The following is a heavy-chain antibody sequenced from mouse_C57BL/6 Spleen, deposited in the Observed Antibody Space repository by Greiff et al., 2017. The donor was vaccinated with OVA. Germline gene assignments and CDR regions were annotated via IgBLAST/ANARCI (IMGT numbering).Heavy chain of an antibody. J-gene: IGHJ4*01. D-gene: IGHD2-4*01. V-gene: IGHV10-1*01. CDR2: IRSKSNNYAT. CDR1: GFSFNTYA. Sequence: EVQLVESGGGLVQPKGSLKLSCAASGFSFNTYAMNWVRQAPGKGLEWVARIRSKSNNYATYYADSVKDRFTISRDDSESMLYLQMNNLKTEDTAMYYCVRHDSYDYDGAMDYWGQGTSVTVSS. CDR3: VRHDSYDYDGAMDY.